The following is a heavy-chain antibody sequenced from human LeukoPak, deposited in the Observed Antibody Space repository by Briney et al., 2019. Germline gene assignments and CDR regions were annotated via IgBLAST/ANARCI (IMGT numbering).Heavy chain of an antibody. Sequence: GESLKISCKGSGYGFTSYWIGWVRPMPGKGLEWMGIIYPGDSDTRYSPSFQGQVTISADTSITTAYLQWSSLKASDTAMYYCARGASSGYYPYYFDYWGQGTLVTVSS. CDR1: GYGFTSYW. CDR2: IYPGDSDT. CDR3: ARGASSGYYPYYFDY. D-gene: IGHD3-22*01. J-gene: IGHJ4*02. V-gene: IGHV5-51*01.